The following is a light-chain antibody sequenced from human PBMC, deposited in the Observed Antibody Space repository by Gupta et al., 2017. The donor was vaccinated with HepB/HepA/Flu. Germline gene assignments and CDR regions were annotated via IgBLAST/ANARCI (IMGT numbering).Light chain of an antibody. J-gene: IGKJ1*01. V-gene: IGKV1-39*01. CDR1: QSISSY. CDR2: AAS. Sequence: DIQMTQSPSSLSASVGDRVTITCRASQSISSYLNWYQQKPGKAPKLLIYAASSLQSGVPSRFRGSGSGTDFTLTISRLQPEDIATYYCQQCDSTPRTFGQGTKVEIK. CDR3: QQCDSTPRT.